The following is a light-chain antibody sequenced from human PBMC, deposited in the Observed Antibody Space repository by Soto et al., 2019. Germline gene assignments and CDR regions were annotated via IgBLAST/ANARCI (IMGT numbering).Light chain of an antibody. CDR2: GPS. V-gene: IGKV3-15*01. CDR3: QQYNSWRFT. Sequence: EIVMTQSPATLSVSPGERATLSCRASQSVSNNLAWYQQKPGQAPRLLIYGPSIRANGIPARFSGSGSGTEFTLTLSSLQSEDFAVYYCQQYNSWRFTFGPGTKVDIK. J-gene: IGKJ3*01. CDR1: QSVSNN.